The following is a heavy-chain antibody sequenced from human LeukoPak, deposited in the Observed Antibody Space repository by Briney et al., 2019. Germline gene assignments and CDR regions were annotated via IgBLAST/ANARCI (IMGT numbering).Heavy chain of an antibody. J-gene: IGHJ5*02. CDR1: GGPISSSSYY. CDR3: ARVVEPYDSSGKNWFDP. Sequence: SETLSLTCTVSGGPISSSSYYWGWIRQPPGKGLEWIGSIYYSGSTYYNPSLKSRVTISVDTSKNQFSLKLSSVTAADTAVYYCARVVEPYDSSGKNWFDPWGQGTLVTVSS. V-gene: IGHV4-39*07. CDR2: IYYSGST. D-gene: IGHD3-22*01.